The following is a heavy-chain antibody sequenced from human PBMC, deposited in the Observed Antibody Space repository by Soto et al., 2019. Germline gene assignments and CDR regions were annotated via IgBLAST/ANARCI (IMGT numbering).Heavy chain of an antibody. J-gene: IGHJ6*02. Sequence: ASVKVSCKASGYTFSGYYIHWLRQAPGQGLEWMGWINPNSGGTNYAQKFQGRVTVTRDTPTSTGYMELSRLTSDDTAVYYCARSLTEGYCTITGCYTRPLYGMDVWGQGTTVTVSS. CDR1: GYTFSGYY. D-gene: IGHD2-2*02. V-gene: IGHV1-2*02. CDR2: INPNSGGT. CDR3: ARSLTEGYCTITGCYTRPLYGMDV.